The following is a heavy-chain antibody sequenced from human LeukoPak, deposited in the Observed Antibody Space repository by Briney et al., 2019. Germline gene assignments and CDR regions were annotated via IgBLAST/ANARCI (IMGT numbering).Heavy chain of an antibody. CDR3: ARFIAAGSERYFDY. Sequence: PSETLSLTCTVSGGSISSYYWSWLRQPPGKGLEWIGYIYYSGSTNYNPSLKSRVTISVDTSKNQFSLKLSSVTAADTAVYYCARFIAAGSERYFDYWGQGTLVTVSS. CDR1: GGSISSYY. J-gene: IGHJ4*02. V-gene: IGHV4-59*01. D-gene: IGHD6-13*01. CDR2: IYYSGST.